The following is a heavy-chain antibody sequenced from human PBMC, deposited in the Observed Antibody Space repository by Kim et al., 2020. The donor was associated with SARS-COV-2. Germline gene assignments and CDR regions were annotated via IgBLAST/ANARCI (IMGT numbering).Heavy chain of an antibody. Sequence: GGSLRLSCAASGFNLSTNGMHWVRQAPGKGLEWVAVIWFDGRNKFYEDSVKGRFTISRDMSKNTLYLQMNSLRVEDTAVYYCAKDTEAGYFAYWGQRTLGAGAS. V-gene: IGHV3-33*03. CDR3: AKDTEAGYFAY. CDR1: GFNLSTNG. J-gene: IGHJ4*02. CDR2: IWFDGRNK. D-gene: IGHD6-19*01.